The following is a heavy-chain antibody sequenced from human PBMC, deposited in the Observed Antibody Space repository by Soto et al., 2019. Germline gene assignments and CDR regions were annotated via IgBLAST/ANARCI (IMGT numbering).Heavy chain of an antibody. Sequence: TSETLSLTCAVYGGSFSGYYWSCIRQPPGKGLEWIVEINHSGSTNYNPSLKSRVTISVDTSKNQFSLNLSSVTAADTAVYYCAGGRGRQQLVMSYYYGMDVWGQGTTVTVSS. CDR2: INHSGST. CDR3: AGGRGRQQLVMSYYYGMDV. V-gene: IGHV4-34*01. CDR1: GGSFSGYY. J-gene: IGHJ6*02. D-gene: IGHD6-13*01.